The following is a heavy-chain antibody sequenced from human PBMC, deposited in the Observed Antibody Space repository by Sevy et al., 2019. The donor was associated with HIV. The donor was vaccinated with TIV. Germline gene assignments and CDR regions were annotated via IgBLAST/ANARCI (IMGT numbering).Heavy chain of an antibody. CDR2: TYYRSKWYN. Sequence: KQSQTLSLTCAISGDSVSSNSAAWNWIRQSPSRGLEWLGRTYYRSKWYNDYAVSVKSRITINPDTSKNQFSLQLNSVTPVDTAVYYCARARDYYDSSGYFDYWGQGTLVTVSS. D-gene: IGHD3-22*01. V-gene: IGHV6-1*01. CDR1: GDSVSSNSAA. CDR3: ARARDYYDSSGYFDY. J-gene: IGHJ4*02.